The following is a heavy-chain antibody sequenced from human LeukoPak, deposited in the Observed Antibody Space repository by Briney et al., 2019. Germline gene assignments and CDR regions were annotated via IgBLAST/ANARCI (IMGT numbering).Heavy chain of an antibody. CDR3: ARRAGAYSHPYDY. V-gene: IGHV3-53*01. Sequence: GGSLRLSCTVSGFTVSSNSMSWVRQAPGKGLEWVSFIFSSTHYSDSVKGRFTISRDNSKNTLYLQMNSLRAEDTAVYYCARRAGAYSHPYDYWGQGTLVAVSS. CDR2: IFSST. J-gene: IGHJ4*02. D-gene: IGHD4/OR15-4a*01. CDR1: GFTVSSNS.